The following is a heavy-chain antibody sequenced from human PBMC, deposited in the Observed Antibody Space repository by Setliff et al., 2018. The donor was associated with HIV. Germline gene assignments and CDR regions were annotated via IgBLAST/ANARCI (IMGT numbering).Heavy chain of an antibody. CDR2: INPSSGST. CDR3: ASEPAPSSSASYFQH. D-gene: IGHD6-6*01. Sequence: GASVKVSCKASGYTFTSYYMNWVRQAPGQELEWMGIINPSSGSTTCAQKFQGRVTMTRDTSTSTVYMELSSLRSEDTAVYYCASEPAPSSSASYFQHWGQGTPVTVSS. CDR1: GYTFTSYY. J-gene: IGHJ1*01. V-gene: IGHV1-46*01.